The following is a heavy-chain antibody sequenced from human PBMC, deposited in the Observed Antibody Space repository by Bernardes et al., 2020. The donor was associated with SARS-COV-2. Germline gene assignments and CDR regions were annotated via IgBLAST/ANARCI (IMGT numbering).Heavy chain of an antibody. J-gene: IGHJ4*01. CDR2: IYYSGIT. V-gene: IGHV4-39*01. Sequence: SETLSLTRTVSGGSISSSSYYWGWIRQPTGKGLDWIGNIYYSGITYYNPSLKSRVTMSIDTSKNQFSLKLSSVTAADTAVYYCARRLQYYFDYWGHGTLVTVSP. CDR1: GGSISSSSYY. CDR3: ARRLQYYFDY.